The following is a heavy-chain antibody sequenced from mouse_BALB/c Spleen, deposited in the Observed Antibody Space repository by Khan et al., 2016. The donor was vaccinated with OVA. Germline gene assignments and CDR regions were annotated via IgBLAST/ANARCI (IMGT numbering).Heavy chain of an antibody. V-gene: IGHV3-2*02. D-gene: IGHD1-1*01. CDR1: GYSITSDYA. Sequence: EVKLLESGPGLVKPSQSLSLTCTVTGYSITSDYAWNWIRQFPGNKLEWMGYIRYSGSTSYNPSPKSRISIPRDPSKNQFFLQLNSVTTEDTATYYCARSGSISTVVATNFDYWGQGTTLTVAS. CDR2: IRYSGST. J-gene: IGHJ2*01. CDR3: ARSGSISTVVATNFDY.